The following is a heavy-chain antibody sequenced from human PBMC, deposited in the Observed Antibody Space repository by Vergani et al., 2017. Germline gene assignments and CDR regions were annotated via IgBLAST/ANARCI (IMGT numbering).Heavy chain of an antibody. Sequence: EKQLVQSGSETKKPGESLKISCQAFGYIFSNFWIGWVSQRPGRGLEWMGIIYPGDSEVKSNPTFRGQVIFSVDTSVNTAYLHWRSLQASDTATYFCASGGHGSENGGALQLWGQGTNITVSS. D-gene: IGHD3-10*01. V-gene: IGHV5-51*01. CDR1: GYIFSNFW. CDR3: ASGGHGSENGGALQL. J-gene: IGHJ3*01. CDR2: IYPGDSEV.